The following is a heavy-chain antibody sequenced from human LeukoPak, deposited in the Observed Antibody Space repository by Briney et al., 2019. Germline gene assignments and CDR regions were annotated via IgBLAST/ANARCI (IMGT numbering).Heavy chain of an antibody. V-gene: IGHV4-59*12. CDR3: ARSLSQVRSTGFDY. J-gene: IGHJ4*02. Sequence: SETLSLTCTVSGGSISSYYWSWIRQPPGKGLEWIGEIYHNGRTNYNPSLKSRVTISVDNPKNQFSLKVNSVTAADTAVYYCARSLSQVRSTGFDYWGQGTLVTVSS. CDR2: IYHNGRT. CDR1: GGSISSYY. D-gene: IGHD4-17*01.